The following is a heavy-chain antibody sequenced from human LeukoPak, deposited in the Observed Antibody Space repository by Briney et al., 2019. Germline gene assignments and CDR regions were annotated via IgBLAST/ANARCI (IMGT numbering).Heavy chain of an antibody. CDR1: GFTFSTYG. CDR3: ALSVDTGFDY. CDR2: IWPDGSYK. V-gene: IGHV3-33*01. Sequence: GGSLRLSCATSGFTFSTYGIHWVRQASGKGLEWVAAIWPDGSYKYYADSVKGRFTISRDNSKNTVYLQMNSLRAEDTAVYYCALSVDTGFDYWGQGTLVTVSS. J-gene: IGHJ4*02. D-gene: IGHD5-18*01.